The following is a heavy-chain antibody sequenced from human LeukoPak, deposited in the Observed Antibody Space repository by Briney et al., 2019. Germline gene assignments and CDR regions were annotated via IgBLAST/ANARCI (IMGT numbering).Heavy chain of an antibody. J-gene: IGHJ3*02. CDR3: ARDLIVIIPTAVAGAFDI. D-gene: IGHD2-2*01. CDR1: GGTFSNYA. CDR2: IIPILGIA. Sequence: SVKVSCKASGGTFSNYAISWVRQAPGQGLEWMGRIIPILGIANYAQKFQDRVTITADKSTSTAYMDLSSLRSDDTAVYYCARDLIVIIPTAVAGAFDIWGQGTMVTVSS. V-gene: IGHV1-69*04.